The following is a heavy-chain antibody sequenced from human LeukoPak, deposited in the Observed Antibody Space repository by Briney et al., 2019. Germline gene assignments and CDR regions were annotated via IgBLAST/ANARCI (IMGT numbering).Heavy chain of an antibody. J-gene: IGHJ4*02. V-gene: IGHV3-11*04. CDR3: AREASGNYHVFDS. CDR1: GFSLSTYF. D-gene: IGHD6-25*01. CDR2: ITNTGRST. Sequence: PVGSLRLSCEASGFSLSTYFMSWIRQAPGKGLEWVSYITNTGRSTNYADAVKGRFTISRDNAKQSVYLEMTDLRAEDTAVYYCAREASGNYHVFDSWGQGTLVTVSS.